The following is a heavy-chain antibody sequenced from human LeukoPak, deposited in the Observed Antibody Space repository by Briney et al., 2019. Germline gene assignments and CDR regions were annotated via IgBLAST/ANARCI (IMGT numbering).Heavy chain of an antibody. CDR3: ATSSDTASAY. J-gene: IGHJ4*02. CDR1: GGSISSYH. Sequence: PSETLSLTCTVSGGSISSYHWSWIRQPPGKGLEWIGYVYYTGSTNYNPSLKSRVTISVDTSKNQFSLKLSSVTAADTAVYYCATSSDTASAYWGQGTLVTVSS. CDR2: VYYTGST. D-gene: IGHD5-18*01. V-gene: IGHV4-59*08.